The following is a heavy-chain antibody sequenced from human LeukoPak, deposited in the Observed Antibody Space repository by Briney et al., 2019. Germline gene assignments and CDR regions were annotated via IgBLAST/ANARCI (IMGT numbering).Heavy chain of an antibody. CDR2: FGTRSTSI. CDR3: ARRDDHNGRDY. D-gene: IGHD5-24*01. J-gene: IGHJ4*02. Sequence: GGSLRLSCAASGFTFSTYAMNWVRQAPGKGLEWVSSFGTRSTSIYYAHSVTGRFIISRDNAKNSLYLQMNSLRTEDTAMYYCARRDDHNGRDYWGQGTLVTVSS. CDR1: GFTFSTYA. V-gene: IGHV3-21*04.